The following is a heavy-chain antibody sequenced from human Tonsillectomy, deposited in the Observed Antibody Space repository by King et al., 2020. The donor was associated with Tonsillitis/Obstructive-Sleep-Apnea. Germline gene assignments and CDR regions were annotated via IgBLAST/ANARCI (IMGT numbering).Heavy chain of an antibody. CDR3: ARVLDYYDSSGYRAFDI. J-gene: IGHJ3*02. V-gene: IGHV3-7*03. D-gene: IGHD3-22*01. CDR1: GFTFSSFW. CDR2: XXXXGXXX. Sequence: VQLVESGGGLVQPXGSLRLSCAASGFTFSSFWMSWVRXXPGKGLXXVXXXXXXGXXXYXXXSVKXXSTISRDNXKNSLYLQMNSLRAEDTAVYYCARVLDYYDSSGYRAFDIWGQGTMVTVSS.